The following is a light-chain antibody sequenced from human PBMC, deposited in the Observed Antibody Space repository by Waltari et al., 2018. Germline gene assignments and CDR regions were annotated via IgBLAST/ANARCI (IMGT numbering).Light chain of an antibody. J-gene: IGKJ5*01. V-gene: IGKV1-12*02. CDR1: QGISSW. Sequence: DIQMTQSPSSVSASVGDRVTITCRASQGISSWLAWYQQKPGKAPKLLIYAASSLQSGGRSRCSGRGSRTDFTLTISRQQHEDFATYYCQQANSFPFTFGQGTRLEIK. CDR3: QQANSFPFT. CDR2: AAS.